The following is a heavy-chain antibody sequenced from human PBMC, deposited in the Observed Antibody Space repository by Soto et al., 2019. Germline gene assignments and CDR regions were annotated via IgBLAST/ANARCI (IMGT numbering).Heavy chain of an antibody. Sequence: GESLKISCKASGDIFSTNWFAWIRHVPGKGLEWMGSVFPADSDVRYNPSFQGQVTISVDKSIDTAYLQWNSLTASDTATFYCGRHNYFGSGSSCYYYKSDLWGQGTTVTVSS. V-gene: IGHV5-51*01. D-gene: IGHD3-10*01. CDR3: GRHNYFGSGSSCYYYKSDL. CDR2: VFPADSDV. J-gene: IGHJ6*02. CDR1: GDIFSTNW.